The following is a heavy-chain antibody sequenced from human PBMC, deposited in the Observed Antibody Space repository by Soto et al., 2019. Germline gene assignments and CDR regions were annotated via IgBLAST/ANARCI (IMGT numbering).Heavy chain of an antibody. V-gene: IGHV4-31*03. CDR2: IYYSGST. CDR1: GGSISSGGYY. Sequence: SETLSLTCTVSGGSISSGGYYWSWIRQHPGKGLEWIGYIYYSGSTYYNPSLKSRVTISVDTSKNQFSLKLSSVTAADTAVYYCARRTTVTTISNYYYGMDVWGQGTTVIVSS. D-gene: IGHD4-4*01. J-gene: IGHJ6*02. CDR3: ARRTTVTTISNYYYGMDV.